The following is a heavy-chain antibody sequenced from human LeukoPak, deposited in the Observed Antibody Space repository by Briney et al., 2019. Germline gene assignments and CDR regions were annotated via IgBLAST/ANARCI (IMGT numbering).Heavy chain of an antibody. J-gene: IGHJ6*03. CDR1: GGSISSYY. Sequence: SETLSLTCTVSGGSISSYYWSWIRQPPGKGLEWIGYIYYSGSTNYNPSLKSRVTISVDTSKNQFSLKLSSVTAADTAVYYCARVGSSWSSRYYYYYMDVWGKGTTVTVSS. CDR3: ARVGSSWSSRYYYYYMDV. V-gene: IGHV4-59*01. D-gene: IGHD6-13*01. CDR2: IYYSGST.